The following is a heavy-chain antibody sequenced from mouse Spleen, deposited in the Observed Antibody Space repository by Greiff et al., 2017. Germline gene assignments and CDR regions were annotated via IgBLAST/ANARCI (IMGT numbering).Heavy chain of an antibody. CDR3: ARWGLAYRYEAMDY. D-gene: IGHD2-14*01. V-gene: IGHV3-2*02. J-gene: IGHJ4*01. CDR1: GYSITSDYA. Sequence: EVKLMESGPGLVKPSQSLSLTCTVTGYSITSDYAWNWIRQFPGNKLEWMGYISYSGSTSYNPSLKSRISITRDTSKNQFFLQLNSVTTEDTATYYCARWGLAYRYEAMDYWGQGTSVTVSS. CDR2: ISYSGST.